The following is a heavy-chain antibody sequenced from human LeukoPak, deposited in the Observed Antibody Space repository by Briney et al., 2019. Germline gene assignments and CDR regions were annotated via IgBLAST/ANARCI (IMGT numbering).Heavy chain of an antibody. CDR3: ASGSGSYRTPYYYMDV. V-gene: IGHV3-53*01. D-gene: IGHD3-10*01. Sequence: PGGTLTLSCAVSGFTVSSNYMSWVRQAPGQGLEWVSVIYSGGSTYYADSVKGRFTISRDNSKNTLYLQMNNLRAEDTAVYYCASGSGSYRTPYYYMDVWGKGTTVTVSS. CDR2: IYSGGST. CDR1: GFTVSSNY. J-gene: IGHJ6*03.